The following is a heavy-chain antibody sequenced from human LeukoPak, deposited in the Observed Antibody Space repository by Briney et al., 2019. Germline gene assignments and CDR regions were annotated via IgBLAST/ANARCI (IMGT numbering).Heavy chain of an antibody. J-gene: IGHJ4*02. CDR1: GYTFTSYY. V-gene: IGHV1-46*01. CDR2: INPSGGGT. CDR3: ARDPYSIAAAGPNYFDY. D-gene: IGHD6-13*01. Sequence: VASVKVSCKASGYTFTSYYMHWVRQAPGQGLEWMGIINPSGGGTSYAQKFQGRVTMTRDMSTSTVYMELSSLRSEDTAVYYCARDPYSIAAAGPNYFDYWGQGTLVTVSS.